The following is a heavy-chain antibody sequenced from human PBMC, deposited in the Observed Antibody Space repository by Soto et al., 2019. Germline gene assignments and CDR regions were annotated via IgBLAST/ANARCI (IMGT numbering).Heavy chain of an antibody. CDR3: AYAMDV. Sequence: SETLSLTCAVYGGSYSGYSWNWIRQLPGKGLQYIGEINHIGSTTYNPTLKSRVTISVDTSKIQFSLELTSVTAADTGAYYCAYAMDVWSQGTTVTVSS. V-gene: IGHV4-34*01. CDR2: INHIGST. CDR1: GGSYSGYS. J-gene: IGHJ6*02.